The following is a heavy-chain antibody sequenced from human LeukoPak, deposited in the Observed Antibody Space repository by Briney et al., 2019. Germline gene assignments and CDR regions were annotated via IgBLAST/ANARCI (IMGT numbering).Heavy chain of an antibody. V-gene: IGHV3-23*01. D-gene: IGHD5-18*01. CDR2: ISGSGGST. CDR1: GFTFSSYG. Sequence: GGTLRLSCAASGFTFSSYGMSWVRQAPGKGLEWVSAISGSGGSTYYADSVKGRFTISRDNSKNTLYLQMNSLRAEDTAVYYCAKDEDTAMVTFDYWGQGTLVTVSS. CDR3: AKDEDTAMVTFDY. J-gene: IGHJ4*02.